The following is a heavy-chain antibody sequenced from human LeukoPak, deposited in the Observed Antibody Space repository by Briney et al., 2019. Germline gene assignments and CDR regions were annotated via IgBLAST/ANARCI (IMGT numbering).Heavy chain of an antibody. CDR2: IYTSGST. J-gene: IGHJ5*02. D-gene: IGHD1-1*01. V-gene: IGHV4-4*07. CDR1: GGSISSYY. Sequence: SETLSLTCTVSGGSISSYYWSWIRLPAGKGLEWIGRIYTSGSTNYNPSLKSRVTMSVDTSKNQFSLKLSSVTAADTAVYYCARVRATGTGSAFDPWGQGTLVTVSS. CDR3: ARVRATGTGSAFDP.